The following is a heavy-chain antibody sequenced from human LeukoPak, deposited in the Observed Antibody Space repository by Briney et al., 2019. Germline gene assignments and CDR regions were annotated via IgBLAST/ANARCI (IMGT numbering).Heavy chain of an antibody. Sequence: AGGSLRLSCAASGFAFSAYEVNWVRQAPGKGLEWVSYISGTDTTTYYADSVKGRFTISRDNARNSLYLQMNSLRAEDTALYYCTTLGYHLDSWGQGTLVTVSS. D-gene: IGHD3-22*01. CDR2: ISGTDTTT. CDR3: TTLGYHLDS. V-gene: IGHV3-48*03. J-gene: IGHJ4*02. CDR1: GFAFSAYE.